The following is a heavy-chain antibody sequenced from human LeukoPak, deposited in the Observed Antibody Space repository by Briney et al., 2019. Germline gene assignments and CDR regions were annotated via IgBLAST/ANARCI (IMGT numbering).Heavy chain of an antibody. Sequence: KTSETLSLTCAVYGGSFSGYYWSWIRQPPGKGLEWIGEINHSGSTNYNPSLKSRVTISVDTSKNQFSLKLSSVTAADTAVYYCARGRLRFLEWLFDWGQGTLVTVSS. J-gene: IGHJ4*02. CDR1: GGSFSGYY. V-gene: IGHV4-34*01. CDR2: INHSGST. CDR3: ARGRLRFLEWLFD. D-gene: IGHD3-3*01.